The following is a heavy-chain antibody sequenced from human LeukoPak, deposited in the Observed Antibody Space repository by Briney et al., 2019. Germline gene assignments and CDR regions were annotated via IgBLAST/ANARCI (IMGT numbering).Heavy chain of an antibody. D-gene: IGHD1-26*01. CDR1: GGSFSGYY. CDR2: INYSGST. CDR3: ARVRYSGSYYFVYYFDY. J-gene: IGHJ4*02. Sequence: KTSETLSLTCAVYGGSFSGYYWSWIRQPPGKGLEWIGEINYSGSTNYNPSLKSRVTISVDTSKNQFSLKLSSVTAADTAVYYCARVRYSGSYYFVYYFDYGGQGTLVTVSS. V-gene: IGHV4-34*01.